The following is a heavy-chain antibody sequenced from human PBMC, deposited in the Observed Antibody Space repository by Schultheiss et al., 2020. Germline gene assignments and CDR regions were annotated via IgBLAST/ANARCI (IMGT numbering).Heavy chain of an antibody. CDR2: IYYSGST. Sequence: LRLSCAASGFTFSSYAMSWIRQPPGKGLEWIGYIYYSGSTYYNPSLKSRVTISVDTSKNQFSLKLSSVTAADTAVYYCARDRTGYDIVDYWGQGTLVTVSS. CDR3: ARDRTGYDIVDY. CDR1: GFTFSSYA. J-gene: IGHJ4*02. D-gene: IGHD3/OR15-3a*01. V-gene: IGHV4-31*02.